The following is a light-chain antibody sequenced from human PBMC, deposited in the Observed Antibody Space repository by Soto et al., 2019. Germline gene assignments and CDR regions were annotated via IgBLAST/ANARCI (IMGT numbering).Light chain of an antibody. CDR3: QQYNYWPPMYT. CDR1: QSVSSN. J-gene: IGKJ2*01. CDR2: GAS. V-gene: IGKV3-15*01. Sequence: EIVMTQSPATLSVSPGERATLSCRASQSVSSNLAWYQQKPGQAPRLLIYGASTRATGIPARFSGSGSGTEFTLTLSSLQSEDFAVYYCQQYNYWPPMYTFGQGTKLEIK.